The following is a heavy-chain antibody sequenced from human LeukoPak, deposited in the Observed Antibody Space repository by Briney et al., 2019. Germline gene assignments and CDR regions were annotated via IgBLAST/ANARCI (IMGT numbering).Heavy chain of an antibody. J-gene: IGHJ6*02. CDR2: IYYSGST. D-gene: IGHD2-15*01. Sequence: SETLSLTCTVSGGSISSYYWSWIRQPPGKGLEWIGYIYYSGSTNYNPSLKSRVTISVGTSKNQFSLKLSSVTAADTAVYYCARYCSGGSCYPYYYYGMDVWGQGTTVTVSS. V-gene: IGHV4-59*01. CDR3: ARYCSGGSCYPYYYYGMDV. CDR1: GGSISSYY.